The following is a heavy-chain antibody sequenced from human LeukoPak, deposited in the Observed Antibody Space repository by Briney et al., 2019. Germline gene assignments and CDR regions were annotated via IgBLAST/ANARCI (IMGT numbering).Heavy chain of an antibody. CDR1: GFTFSDYY. CDR3: AKDRCSNGIGCYYYYMDV. D-gene: IGHD2-8*01. V-gene: IGHV3-11*04. Sequence: KPGGSLRLSCAASGFTFSDYYMSWIRQAPGKGLEWVSYISSSGSTIYYADSVKGRFSISRDSSKNILYLQMNSLRAEDTAVYYCAKDRCSNGIGCYYYYMDVWGKGTTVTISS. J-gene: IGHJ6*03. CDR2: ISSSGSTI.